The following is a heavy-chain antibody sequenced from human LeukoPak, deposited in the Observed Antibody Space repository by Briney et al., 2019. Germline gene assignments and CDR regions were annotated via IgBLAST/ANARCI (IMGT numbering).Heavy chain of an antibody. CDR2: IYYSGST. CDR3: ARAASYYGENWFDP. D-gene: IGHD4-17*01. J-gene: IGHJ5*02. V-gene: IGHV4-31*03. Sequence: SQTLSLTCTVPGGSISSGGYYWSWIRQHPGKGLEWIGYIYYSGSTYYNPSLKSRVTISVDTSKNQFSLKLSSVTAADTAVYYCARAASYYGENWFDPWGQGTLVTVSS. CDR1: GGSISSGGYY.